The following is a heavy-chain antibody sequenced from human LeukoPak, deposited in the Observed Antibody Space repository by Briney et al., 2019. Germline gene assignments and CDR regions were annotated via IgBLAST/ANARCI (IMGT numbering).Heavy chain of an antibody. CDR1: GGTFSSYA. V-gene: IGHV1-69*13. J-gene: IGHJ5*02. CDR2: IIPIFGTA. Sequence: SVKVSCKASGGTFSSYAISWVRQAPGQGLEWMGGIIPIFGTANYAQKFQGRVTITADESTSTAYMELSSLRSEDTAVYYCAYCSSTSCYFSNWFDPWGQGTLVTVSS. CDR3: AYCSSTSCYFSNWFDP. D-gene: IGHD2-2*01.